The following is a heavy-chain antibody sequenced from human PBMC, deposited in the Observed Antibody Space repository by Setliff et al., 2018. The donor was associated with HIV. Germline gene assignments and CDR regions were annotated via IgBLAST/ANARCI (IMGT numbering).Heavy chain of an antibody. V-gene: IGHV4-39*01. J-gene: IGHJ4*02. D-gene: IGHD2-15*01. Sequence: SETLSLTCSVSGDSISNSAYFWGWIRQPSGKGLEYIGSIYYNGDTYYNPSLKSRVTISVDTSNNQFSLELRSVTAADTAVYYCARRLVVVAAEDYFDSWGQGALVTVSS. CDR1: GDSISNSAYF. CDR3: ARRLVVVAAEDYFDS. CDR2: IYYNGDT.